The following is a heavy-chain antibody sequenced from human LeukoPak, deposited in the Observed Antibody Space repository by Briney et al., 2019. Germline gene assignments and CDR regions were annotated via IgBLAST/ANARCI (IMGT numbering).Heavy chain of an antibody. Sequence: GGSLRLSCAASGFTFSNAWMTWVRQAPGKGLEWVGRIRSKTDGGTTDYAAPVRGRFTISRDDSKNTLFLQMNSLQTEDTAVYYCTLYYNAFDIWGQGTMVTVSS. J-gene: IGHJ3*02. V-gene: IGHV3-15*01. D-gene: IGHD3-10*01. CDR2: IRSKTDGGTT. CDR3: TLYYNAFDI. CDR1: GFTFSNAW.